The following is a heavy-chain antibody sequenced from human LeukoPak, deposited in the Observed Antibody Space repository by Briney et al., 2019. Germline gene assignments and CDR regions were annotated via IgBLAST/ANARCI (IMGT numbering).Heavy chain of an antibody. Sequence: PSETLSLTCTVSGGSISSYYWSWIRQPAGKGLEWIGRIYTSGSTNYNPSLKSRVAMSVDTSKNQFSLKLSSVTAADTAVYYCARLVRRGRGDWFDPWGQGTLVTVSS. CDR2: IYTSGST. CDR1: GGSISSYY. CDR3: ARLVRRGRGDWFDP. J-gene: IGHJ5*02. D-gene: IGHD3-9*01. V-gene: IGHV4-4*07.